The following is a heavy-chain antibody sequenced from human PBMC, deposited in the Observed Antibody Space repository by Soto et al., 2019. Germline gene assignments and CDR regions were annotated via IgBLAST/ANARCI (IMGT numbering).Heavy chain of an antibody. J-gene: IGHJ6*02. V-gene: IGHV1-69*13. CDR2: IIPIFGTA. CDR3: AREASYYYYYGMDV. Sequence: GASVKVSCKASGGTFSSYAISWVRQAPGQGLEWMGGIIPIFGTANYAQKFQGRVTITADESTSTAYMELSSLRSEDTAAYYCAREASYYYYYGMDVWGQGTTVTVSS. CDR1: GGTFSSYA.